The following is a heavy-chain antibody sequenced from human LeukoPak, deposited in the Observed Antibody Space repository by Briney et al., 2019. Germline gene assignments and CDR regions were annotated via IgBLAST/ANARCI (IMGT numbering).Heavy chain of an antibody. J-gene: IGHJ4*02. D-gene: IGHD4-17*01. CDR1: GRSISSYY. Sequence: SETLSLTCTVSGRSISSYYWSWIRQPPGKGLEWIGYIYYSGSTNYNPSLKSRVTISVDTSKNQFSLKLSSVTAADTAVYYCARGTVIFDYWGRGTLVTVS. CDR3: ARGTVIFDY. V-gene: IGHV4-59*01. CDR2: IYYSGST.